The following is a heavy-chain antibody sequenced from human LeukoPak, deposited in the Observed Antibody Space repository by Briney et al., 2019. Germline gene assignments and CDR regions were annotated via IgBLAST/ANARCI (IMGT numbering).Heavy chain of an antibody. CDR1: GFTFSSYA. V-gene: IGHV3-7*01. D-gene: IGHD2-2*01. CDR3: ARDLCSSTSCPPPYYYYGMDV. Sequence: PGGSLRLSCAASGFTFSSYAMHWVREAPGKGLEGVANIKQDGSEKYYVDSVKGRFTISRDNAKNSLYLQMNSLRAEDTAVYYCARDLCSSTSCPPPYYYYGMDVWGQGTTVTVSS. CDR2: IKQDGSEK. J-gene: IGHJ6*02.